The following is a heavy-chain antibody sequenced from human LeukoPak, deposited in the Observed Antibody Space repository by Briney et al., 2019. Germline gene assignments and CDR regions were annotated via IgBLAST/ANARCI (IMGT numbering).Heavy chain of an antibody. CDR2: IYHSGST. V-gene: IGHV4-30-2*01. D-gene: IGHD4-17*01. Sequence: SQTLSLTCTVSGGSISSGGYYWSWLRQHPGKGLEWIGYIYHSGSTYYNPSLKSRVTISVDRSKNQFSLKLSSVTAADTAVYYCARGSSHGDYDYWGQGTLVTVSS. CDR3: ARGSSHGDYDY. CDR1: GGSISSGGYY. J-gene: IGHJ4*02.